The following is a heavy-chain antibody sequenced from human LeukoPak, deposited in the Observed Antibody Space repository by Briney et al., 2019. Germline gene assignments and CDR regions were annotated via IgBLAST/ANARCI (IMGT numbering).Heavy chain of an antibody. CDR3: ARQAQPVGDYYRSGFDY. V-gene: IGHV4-59*08. CDR1: GGSISGYY. CDR2: IYYSGST. D-gene: IGHD4-17*01. J-gene: IGHJ4*02. Sequence: PSETLSLTCTVSGGSISGYYWSWIRQPPGKGLEWIGYIYYSGSTNYNPSLKSRVTISVDTSKNQFSLKLSSVTAADTAVYYCARQAQPVGDYYRSGFDYWGQGTLVTVSS.